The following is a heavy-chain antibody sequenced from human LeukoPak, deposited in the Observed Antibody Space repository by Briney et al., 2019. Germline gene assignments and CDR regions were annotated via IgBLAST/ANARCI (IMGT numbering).Heavy chain of an antibody. D-gene: IGHD4-17*01. CDR2: INHRGNT. Sequence: NPSETLSLTCAVSGVSFNDYYWSRVRQTPGKGLEWIGEINHRGNTNDAPSLKSRVTLSIDTSRKQFSLNLRSVTVADTGIYYCTRMTTGHDYWGQGTLVTASS. V-gene: IGHV4-34*01. J-gene: IGHJ4*02. CDR3: TRMTTGHDY. CDR1: GVSFNDYY.